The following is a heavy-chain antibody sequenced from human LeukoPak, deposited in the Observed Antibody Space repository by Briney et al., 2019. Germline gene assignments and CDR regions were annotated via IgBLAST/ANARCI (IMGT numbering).Heavy chain of an antibody. CDR2: INPNSGGT. V-gene: IGHV1-2*02. D-gene: IGHD3-3*01. J-gene: IGHJ4*02. Sequence: ASVKVSCKASGYTFTGYYMHWVRQAPGQGLEWMGWINPNSGGTNYAQKFQGRVTMTRDTSISTAYMELSRLRSDDTAVYYCARDSYHYDFWNGYCNYWGQGTLVTVSS. CDR3: ARDSYHYDFWNGYCNY. CDR1: GYTFTGYY.